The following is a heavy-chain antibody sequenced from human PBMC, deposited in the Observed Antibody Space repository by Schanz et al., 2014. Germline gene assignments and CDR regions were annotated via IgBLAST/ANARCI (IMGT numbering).Heavy chain of an antibody. J-gene: IGHJ4*02. V-gene: IGHV3-23*04. CDR2: ISANDYDT. CDR1: GFAFSSFA. CDR3: ARVLGGDEGLDQ. D-gene: IGHD4-17*01. Sequence: EVFLVESGGGLVQPGGSLRLSCAASGFAFSSFALSWVRQSPGKGLEWVSAISANDYDTYYAPSVKGRFTVSRDNPKNSLCLQMNSLRAEDTALYYCARVLGGDEGLDQWGQGTLVTVSS.